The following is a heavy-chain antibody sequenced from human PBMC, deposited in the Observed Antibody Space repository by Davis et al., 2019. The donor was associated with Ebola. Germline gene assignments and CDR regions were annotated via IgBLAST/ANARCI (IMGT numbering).Heavy chain of an antibody. Sequence: SETLSLTCTVSGGSISSSYWSWIRQPPGKGLEWIGYIYYSESSNYTPSLKSRVTISVDTSKNHFSLKLSSVTAADTAVYYCARDSRWLVPGTYYYYGMDVWGQGTTVTVSS. D-gene: IGHD6-19*01. V-gene: IGHV4-59*01. CDR1: GGSISSSY. CDR3: ARDSRWLVPGTYYYYGMDV. CDR2: IYYSESS. J-gene: IGHJ6*02.